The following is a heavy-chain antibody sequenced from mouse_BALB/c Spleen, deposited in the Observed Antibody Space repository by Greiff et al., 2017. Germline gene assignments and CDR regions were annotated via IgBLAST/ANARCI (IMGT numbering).Heavy chain of an antibody. CDR1: GFTFNTYA. D-gene: IGHD2-14*01. V-gene: IGHV10-1*02. CDR2: IRSKSNNYAT. Sequence: EVKLVESGGGLVQPKGSLKLSCAASGFTFNTYAMNWVRQAPGKGLEWVARIRSKSNNYATYYADSVKDRFTISRDDSQSMLYLQMNNLKTEDTAMYYCVRQYYRYDGWFAYWGQGTLVTVSA. CDR3: VRQYYRYDGWFAY. J-gene: IGHJ3*01.